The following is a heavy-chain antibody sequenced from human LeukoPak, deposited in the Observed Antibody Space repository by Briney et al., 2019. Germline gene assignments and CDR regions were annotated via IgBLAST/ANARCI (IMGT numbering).Heavy chain of an antibody. D-gene: IGHD2-2*01. J-gene: IGHJ4*02. CDR1: GGSFSGYY. Sequence: PSETLSLTCAVYGGSFSGYYWSWIRQPPGKGLEWIGEINHSGSTNYNPSLKSRVTISVDTSKNQFSLKLTSVTAADTALYYCARLPNCNSTSCLRGAFDYWGQGTLVTVSS. CDR3: ARLPNCNSTSCLRGAFDY. V-gene: IGHV4-34*01. CDR2: INHSGST.